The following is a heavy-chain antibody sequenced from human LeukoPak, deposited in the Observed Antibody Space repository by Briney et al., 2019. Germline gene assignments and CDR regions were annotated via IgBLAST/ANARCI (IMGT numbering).Heavy chain of an antibody. CDR1: GGSISSYY. D-gene: IGHD3-22*01. V-gene: IGHV4-59*01. J-gene: IGHJ4*02. CDR3: ATGGDYYDSSGYLRH. CDR2: IYYSGST. Sequence: SETLSLTCTVSGGSISSYYWSWIRQPPGKGLEWIGYIYYSGSTNYNPSLKSRVTISVDTSKNQFSLKLSSVTAADTAVYYCATGGDYYDSSGYLRHWGQGTLVTVSS.